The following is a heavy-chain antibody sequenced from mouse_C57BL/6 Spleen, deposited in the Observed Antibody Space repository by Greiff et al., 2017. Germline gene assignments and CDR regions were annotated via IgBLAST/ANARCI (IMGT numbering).Heavy chain of an antibody. D-gene: IGHD1-1*01. CDR3: ARRDYYGSGGLYYYAMDY. J-gene: IGHJ4*01. Sequence: QVQLQQPGAELVMPGASVKLSCKASGYTFTSYWMHWVKQRPGQGLEWIGEIDPSDSYTNYNQKFKGKSTLTVDKSSSTAYMQLSSLTSEDSAVYYCARRDYYGSGGLYYYAMDYWGQGTSVTVSS. CDR1: GYTFTSYW. CDR2: IDPSDSYT. V-gene: IGHV1-69*01.